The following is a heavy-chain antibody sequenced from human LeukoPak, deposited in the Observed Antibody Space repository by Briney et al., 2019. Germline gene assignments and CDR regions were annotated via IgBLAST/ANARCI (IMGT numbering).Heavy chain of an antibody. Sequence: PGGSLRLSCAASGFTFSSYAMHWVRQAPGKGLEWVAVISYDGSNKYYADSVKGRFTISRDNSKNTPYLQMNSLRAEDTAVYYCARDGGYSGSYGYDFDYWGQGTLVTVSS. D-gene: IGHD1-26*01. CDR2: ISYDGSNK. V-gene: IGHV3-30-3*01. CDR3: ARDGGYSGSYGYDFDY. J-gene: IGHJ4*02. CDR1: GFTFSSYA.